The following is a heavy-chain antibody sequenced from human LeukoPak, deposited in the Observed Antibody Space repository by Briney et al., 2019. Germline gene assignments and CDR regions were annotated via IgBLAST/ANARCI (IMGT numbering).Heavy chain of an antibody. V-gene: IGHV3-53*01. Sequence: GGSLRLSCAASGFTVSSNYMSWVRQAPGKGLEWVSVIYSGGSTYYADSVKGRFTISRDNAKNSLYLQMNSLRAEDTAVYYCARVMGYCSGGSCYSGGYYYYYYMDVWGKGTTVTVSS. D-gene: IGHD2-15*01. CDR1: GFTVSSNY. CDR2: IYSGGST. J-gene: IGHJ6*03. CDR3: ARVMGYCSGGSCYSGGYYYYYYMDV.